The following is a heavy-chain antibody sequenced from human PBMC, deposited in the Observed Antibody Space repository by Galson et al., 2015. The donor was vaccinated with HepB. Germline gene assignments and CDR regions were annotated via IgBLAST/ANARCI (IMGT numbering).Heavy chain of an antibody. V-gene: IGHV3-11*01. CDR2: ISSSGSTI. Sequence: SLRLSCAASGFTFSDYYISWIRQAPGKGLEWVSYISSSGSTIYYADSVKGRFTISRDNAKNSLYLQMNSLRAEDTAVYYCARPPYSSGWWNYYYYYMDVWGKGTTVTVSS. D-gene: IGHD6-19*01. CDR1: GFTFSDYY. J-gene: IGHJ6*03. CDR3: ARPPYSSGWWNYYYYYMDV.